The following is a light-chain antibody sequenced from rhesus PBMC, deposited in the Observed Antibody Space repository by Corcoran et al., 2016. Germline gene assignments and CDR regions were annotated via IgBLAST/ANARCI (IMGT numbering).Light chain of an antibody. J-gene: IGLJ1*01. CDR3: CSHATRDIYI. CDR2: DVS. V-gene: IGLV2-13*03. Sequence: QAAPTQSPSVSGSPGQSVTISCTGTTSDIGAYDRVSWYQQHPCKAPKLLIYDVSKRPSGVSDRFSGAKSGNTASLTISGLQAEDEADYYCCSHATRDIYIFGVGTRLTVL. CDR1: TSDIGAYDR.